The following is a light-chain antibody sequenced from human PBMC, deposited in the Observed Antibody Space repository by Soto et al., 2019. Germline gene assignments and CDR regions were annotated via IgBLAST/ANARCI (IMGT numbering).Light chain of an antibody. CDR3: ASWDDSLNGV. J-gene: IGLJ2*01. V-gene: IGLV1-44*01. Sequence: QSVLTQPPSASGTPGQRVTISCSGSSSNIGRNTVNWNQQLPRAAPKLLIYDNNQRPSGVPDRFSGSKSGTSASLAISGLQSEDEADYYCASWDDSLNGVFGGGTKLTVL. CDR1: SSNIGRNT. CDR2: DNN.